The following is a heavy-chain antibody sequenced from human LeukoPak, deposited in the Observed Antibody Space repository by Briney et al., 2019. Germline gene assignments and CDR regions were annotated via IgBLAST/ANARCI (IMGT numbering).Heavy chain of an antibody. CDR2: ISSSSSYI. CDR1: GFTFSSYE. D-gene: IGHD3-22*01. V-gene: IGHV3-21*01. J-gene: IGHJ6*03. CDR3: ARDYYDSSGYYYVLAYYYYYYMDV. Sequence: SGGSLRLSCAASGFTFSSYEMNWVRQAPGKGLEWVSSISSSSSYIYYADSVKGRFTISRDNAKNSLYLQMNSLRAEDTAVYYCARDYYDSSGYYYVLAYYYYYYMDVWGKGTTVTVSS.